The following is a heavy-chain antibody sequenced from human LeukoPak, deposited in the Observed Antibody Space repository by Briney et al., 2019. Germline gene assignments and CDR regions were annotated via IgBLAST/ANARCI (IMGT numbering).Heavy chain of an antibody. CDR1: GYSFTNYW. Sequence: GESLKISCKGSGYSFTNYWIGWVRQMPGKGLEWMGIIYPADSDTRYSPSFQDQVTISADKSISTAYLQWSSLKASDTAMYYCARRRDIEMATIEYFDYWGQGTLVTVSS. CDR2: IYPADSDT. V-gene: IGHV5-51*01. J-gene: IGHJ4*02. CDR3: ARRRDIEMATIEYFDY. D-gene: IGHD5-24*01.